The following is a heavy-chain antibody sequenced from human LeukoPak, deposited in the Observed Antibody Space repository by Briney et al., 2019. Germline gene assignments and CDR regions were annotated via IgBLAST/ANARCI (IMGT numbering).Heavy chain of an antibody. J-gene: IGHJ4*02. CDR1: GFTFSTYS. CDR3: ARGDDTSGYFYCYFDY. CDR2: ISSSSSLI. Sequence: GGSLRLSCAASGFTFSTYSMNWVRQAPGKGLEWVSSISSSSSLIYYADSVKGRFTISRDNAKKTLYLQMNSLRAEDTAVYYCARGDDTSGYFYCYFDYWGQGTLVTVSS. V-gene: IGHV3-21*01. D-gene: IGHD3-22*01.